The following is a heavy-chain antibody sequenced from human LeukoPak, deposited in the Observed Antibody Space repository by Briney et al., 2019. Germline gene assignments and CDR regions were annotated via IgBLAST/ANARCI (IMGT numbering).Heavy chain of an antibody. CDR1: GFTFSSYG. CDR2: IRYDGSNK. V-gene: IGHV3-30*02. CDR3: AKGRGDYVWGSYRPNWFDP. D-gene: IGHD3-16*02. J-gene: IGHJ5*02. Sequence: GGSLRLSCAASGFTFSSYGMLWVRQAPGKGLEWVAFIRYDGSNKYYADSVKGRFTISRDNSKNTLYLQMNSLRAEDTAVYYCAKGRGDYVWGSYRPNWFDPWGQGTLVTVSS.